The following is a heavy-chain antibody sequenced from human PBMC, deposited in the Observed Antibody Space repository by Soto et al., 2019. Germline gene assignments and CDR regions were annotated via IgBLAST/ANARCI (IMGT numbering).Heavy chain of an antibody. D-gene: IGHD3-22*01. CDR3: ARAGGYDSSGYRIDAFDI. J-gene: IGHJ3*02. V-gene: IGHV1-69*02. CDR2: IIPILGIA. CDR1: GGTFSSYT. Sequence: PVKVSCKASGGTFSSYTISWVRQAPGQGLEWMGRIIPILGIANYAQKFQGRVTITADKSTSRAYMELSSLRSEDTAVYYFARAGGYDSSGYRIDAFDIWGKGTMVTVS.